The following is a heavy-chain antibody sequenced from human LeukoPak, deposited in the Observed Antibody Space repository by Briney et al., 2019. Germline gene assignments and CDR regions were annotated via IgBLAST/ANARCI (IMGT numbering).Heavy chain of an antibody. D-gene: IGHD3-22*01. Sequence: PGGSLRLSCAASGFTFSSYWMHWVRQAPGKGLVWVSRINSDGSSTSYADSVKGRFTISRDNAKNTLYLQMNILRAEDTAVYYCAMGPYYYDSSGYYYWGQGTLVTVSS. CDR2: INSDGSST. CDR1: GFTFSSYW. CDR3: AMGPYYYDSSGYYY. V-gene: IGHV3-74*01. J-gene: IGHJ4*02.